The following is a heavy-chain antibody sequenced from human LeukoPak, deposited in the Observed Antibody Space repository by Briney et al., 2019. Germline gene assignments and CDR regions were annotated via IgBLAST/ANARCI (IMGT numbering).Heavy chain of an antibody. D-gene: IGHD3-22*01. CDR1: GYTFTNYG. CDR3: ARDSYYYDTYYFDS. Sequence: ASVKVSCKASGYTFTNYGVSWVRQAPGQGLEWMGWISVYNGNTNYAQKLQGRVTMTTDTSTSTAYMELRSLRSDDTAVYYCARDSYYYDTYYFDSWGQGTLVTVSS. V-gene: IGHV1-18*01. J-gene: IGHJ4*02. CDR2: ISVYNGNT.